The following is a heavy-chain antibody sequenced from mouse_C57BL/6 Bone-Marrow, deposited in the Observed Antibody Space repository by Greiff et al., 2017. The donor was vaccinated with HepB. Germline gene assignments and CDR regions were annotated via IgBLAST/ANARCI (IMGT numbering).Heavy chain of an antibody. CDR3: ARNRWVLMDY. CDR2: IWTGGGK. D-gene: IGHD1-1*02. V-gene: IGHV2-9-1*01. J-gene: IGHJ4*01. Sequence: VKLVESGPGLVAPSQSLSITCTVSGFSLTSYAISWVRQPPGKGLEWLGVIWTGGGKNYNSALKSRLSISKDNSKSQVFLKMNSLQTDDTARYYSARNRWVLMDYWGQGTSVTVSS. CDR1: GFSLTSYA.